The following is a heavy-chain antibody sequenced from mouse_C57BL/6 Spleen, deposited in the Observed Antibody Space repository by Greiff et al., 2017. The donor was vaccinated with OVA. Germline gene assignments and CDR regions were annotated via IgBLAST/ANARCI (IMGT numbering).Heavy chain of an antibody. Sequence: QVQLQQSGAELVRPGASVTLSCKASGYTFTDYEMHWVKQTPVHGLEWIGAIDPETGGTAYNQKFKGKAILTADKSSSTAYMELRSLTSEDSAVYYCTRRDYYGSSGAWFAYWGQGTLVTVSA. V-gene: IGHV1-15*01. CDR3: TRRDYYGSSGAWFAY. J-gene: IGHJ3*01. D-gene: IGHD1-1*01. CDR2: IDPETGGT. CDR1: GYTFTDYE.